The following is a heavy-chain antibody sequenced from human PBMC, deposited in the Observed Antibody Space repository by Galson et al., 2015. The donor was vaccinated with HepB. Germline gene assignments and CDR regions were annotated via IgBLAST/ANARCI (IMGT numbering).Heavy chain of an antibody. J-gene: IGHJ4*02. D-gene: IGHD1-14*01. CDR1: GFTFSSYA. CDR3: AREAGSGKYSFDY. CDR2: ISYDGSNK. V-gene: IGHV3-30*04. Sequence: SLRLSCAASGFTFSSYAMHWVRQAPGKGLEWVAVISYDGSNKYYADSVKGRFTISRDNSKNTLYLQMNSLRAEDTAVYYCAREAGSGKYSFDYWGQGTLVTVSS.